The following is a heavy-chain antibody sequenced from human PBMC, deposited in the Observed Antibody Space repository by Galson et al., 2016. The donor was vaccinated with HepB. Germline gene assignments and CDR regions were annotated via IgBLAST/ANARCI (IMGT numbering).Heavy chain of an antibody. D-gene: IGHD3-22*01. J-gene: IGHJ6*02. CDR1: GFTFSSYG. V-gene: IGHV3-33*06. Sequence: SLRLSCAASGFTFSSYGMHWVRQAPGKGLEWVAVIWYDGSNKYYADSVKGRFTISRDNSKNTLYLQMNSLRAKDTAVYYCAKDRRYYDSSGYFWEGYYYDGMDVWGQGTTVTVSS. CDR2: IWYDGSNK. CDR3: AKDRRYYDSSGYFWEGYYYDGMDV.